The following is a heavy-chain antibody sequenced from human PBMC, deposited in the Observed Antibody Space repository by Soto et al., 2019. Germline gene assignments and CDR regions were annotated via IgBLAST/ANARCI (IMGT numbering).Heavy chain of an antibody. CDR3: ANLVTIAASGTVDY. Sequence: PGGSLRLSCAASGFTFRDYYMNWIRQAPGKGLEWVSYISGGGCSTSYADSVKGRFTLSRDKARSSLYLQMNSLRAEDTAFYYCANLVTIAASGTVDYWGLGTLVTVSS. V-gene: IGHV3-11*01. CDR2: ISGGGCST. D-gene: IGHD6-13*01. J-gene: IGHJ4*02. CDR1: GFTFRDYY.